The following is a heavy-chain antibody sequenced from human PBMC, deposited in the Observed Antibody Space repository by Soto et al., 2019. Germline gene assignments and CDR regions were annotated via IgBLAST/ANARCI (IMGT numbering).Heavy chain of an antibody. Sequence: QMQLVESGGGVVQPGRSLRLSCAASGFTFRNYGMHWVRQAPGKGLEWVSLILSDGSRDYYRDSVKGRFTISRDNSRNSLYLQTITLRDAVTALYSCVRDDAGRPNAVGMWGQGTMVSVSS. CDR1: GFTFRNYG. J-gene: IGHJ3*02. V-gene: IGHV3-33*01. CDR3: VRDDAGRPNAVGM. CDR2: ILSDGSRD.